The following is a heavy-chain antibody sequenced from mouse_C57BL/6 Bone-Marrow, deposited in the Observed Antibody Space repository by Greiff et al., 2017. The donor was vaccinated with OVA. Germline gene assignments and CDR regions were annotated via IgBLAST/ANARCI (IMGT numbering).Heavy chain of an antibody. J-gene: IGHJ3*01. V-gene: IGHV1-81*01. D-gene: IGHD1-1*01. Sequence: QVQLKQSGAELARPGASVKLSCTASGYTFTSYGISWVKQRTGQGLEWVGAIYPRSGNTYYNEKFKGKATLTADKSTSTAYMELRSLTSEDSAVYFCARTNYGSAYWGQGTLVTVSA. CDR2: IYPRSGNT. CDR3: ARTNYGSAY. CDR1: GYTFTSYG.